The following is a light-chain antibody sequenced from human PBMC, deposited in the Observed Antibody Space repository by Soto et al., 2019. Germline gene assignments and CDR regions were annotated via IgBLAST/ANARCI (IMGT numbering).Light chain of an antibody. CDR2: SNN. V-gene: IGLV1-47*01. Sequence: QSVLTPPPSASGTPGQRVTISCSGSTSSIGSNYVYWYQQLPGTAPKLLIYSNNQRPSGVPDRFSGSKSGTSASLAISGLRSEDEADYHCAAWDDSLSGLVFGGGTKVTVL. CDR3: AAWDDSLSGLV. J-gene: IGLJ2*01. CDR1: TSSIGSNY.